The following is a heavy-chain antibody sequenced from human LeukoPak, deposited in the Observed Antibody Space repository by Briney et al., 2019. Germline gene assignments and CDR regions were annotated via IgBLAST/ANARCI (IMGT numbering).Heavy chain of an antibody. V-gene: IGHV4-59*02. CDR3: ARDINHYYMDV. CDR2: IYYSGST. J-gene: IGHJ6*03. CDR1: GGSVSSYY. Sequence: SETLSLTCTVSGGSVSSYYWSWIRQPAGKGLEWIGYIYYSGSTNYNPSLKSRVTISVDTSKNQFSLKLSSVTAADTAVYYCARDINHYYMDVWGKGTTVTVSS.